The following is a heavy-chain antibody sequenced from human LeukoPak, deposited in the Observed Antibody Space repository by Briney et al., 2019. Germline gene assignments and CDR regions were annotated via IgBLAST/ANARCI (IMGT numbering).Heavy chain of an antibody. Sequence: GGSLRLSCAASGFTFSSYAMHWVRQAPGKGLEWVAVISYDGSNKYYTDSVKGRFTISRDNSKNTLYLQMNSLRAEDTAVYYCARDQVVTAIHDAFDIWGQGTMVTVSS. D-gene: IGHD2-21*02. J-gene: IGHJ3*02. CDR2: ISYDGSNK. V-gene: IGHV3-30-3*01. CDR3: ARDQVVTAIHDAFDI. CDR1: GFTFSSYA.